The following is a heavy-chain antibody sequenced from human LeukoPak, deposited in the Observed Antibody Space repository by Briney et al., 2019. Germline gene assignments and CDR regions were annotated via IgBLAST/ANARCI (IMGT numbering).Heavy chain of an antibody. CDR2: INPNSGGT. Sequence: EASVKVSCKTSGYCFTDYYMHWVRQAPGQGLEWMGWINPNSGGTSSAQKFQGRVTMTRDTSITTVYMEVSWLTSDDTAIYYCARADRLHGGPYLIGPWGQGTLVTVSS. CDR3: ARADRLHGGPYLIGP. D-gene: IGHD2-21*01. V-gene: IGHV1-2*02. J-gene: IGHJ5*02. CDR1: GYCFTDYY.